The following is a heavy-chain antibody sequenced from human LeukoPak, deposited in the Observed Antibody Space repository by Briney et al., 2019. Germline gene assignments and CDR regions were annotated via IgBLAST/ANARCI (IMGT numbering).Heavy chain of an antibody. CDR1: GGSISSSSYY. D-gene: IGHD3-16*02. V-gene: IGHV4-39*07. CDR2: IYYSGST. J-gene: IGHJ4*02. CDR3: ARSADFNYVWGSYRPRGDYFDY. Sequence: SETPSLTCTVSGGSISSSSYYWGWIRQPPGKGLEWIGSIYYSGSTYYNPSLKSRVTISVDTSKNQFSLKLSSVTAADTAVYYCARSADFNYVWGSYRPRGDYFDYWGQGTLVTVSS.